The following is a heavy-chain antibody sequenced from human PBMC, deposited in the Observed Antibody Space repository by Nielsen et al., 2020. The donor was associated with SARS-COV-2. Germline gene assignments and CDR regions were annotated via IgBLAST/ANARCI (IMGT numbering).Heavy chain of an antibody. CDR2: ISSSSSYI. J-gene: IGHJ4*02. Sequence: LSLTCAASGFTFSSYSMNWVRQAPGKGLEWVSSISSSSSYIYYADSVKGRFTISRDNAKNSLYLQMNSLRAEDTAVYYCARDGDPDIVVVVAAYFDYWGQGTLVTVSS. V-gene: IGHV3-21*01. CDR1: GFTFSSYS. D-gene: IGHD2-15*01. CDR3: ARDGDPDIVVVVAAYFDY.